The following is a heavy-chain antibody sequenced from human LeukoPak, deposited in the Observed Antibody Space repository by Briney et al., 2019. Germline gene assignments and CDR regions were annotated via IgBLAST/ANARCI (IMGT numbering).Heavy chain of an antibody. J-gene: IGHJ4*02. CDR3: ARDTFTSGWGY. CDR2: IKQDGSEK. CDR1: GFTFSTYW. D-gene: IGHD6-19*01. Sequence: GGSLRLSCAASGFTFSTYWMSWVRQAPGKGLEWVANIKQDGSEKYYVDSVKGRFTISRDNAKNSLYLQMNSLRVEDTAVYYCARDTFTSGWGYWGQGTLVTVSS. V-gene: IGHV3-7*01.